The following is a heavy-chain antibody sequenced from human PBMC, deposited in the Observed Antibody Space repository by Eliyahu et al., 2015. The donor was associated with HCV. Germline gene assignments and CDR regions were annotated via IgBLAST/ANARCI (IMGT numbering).Heavy chain of an antibody. J-gene: IGHJ5*02. CDR2: ITHSGNT. Sequence: QVQQEPWGAGLLKPSETLSLSCTVHGGPFSAYSWTWIRQPPGKGLEWVGEITHSGNTNYNPSLKRRVTISMDKSKNQFSLMLNSVTAADTAVYYCAVVPAAVGSFYNWFDPWGQGTLVTVSS. CDR3: AVVPAAVGSFYNWFDP. D-gene: IGHD2-2*01. CDR1: GGPFSAYS. V-gene: IGHV4-34*02.